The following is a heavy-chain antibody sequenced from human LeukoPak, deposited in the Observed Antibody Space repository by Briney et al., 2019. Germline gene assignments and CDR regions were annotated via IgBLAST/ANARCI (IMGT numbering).Heavy chain of an antibody. CDR3: XXXXXXXXXXXXWGRSLVLFPFDY. J-gene: IGHJ4*02. V-gene: IGHV3-74*01. CDR1: GFTFSDYW. D-gene: IGHD3-16*01. Sequence: GGSLRLSCAASGFTFSDYWMHWVRQAPGKGLVWVSRISSDGSRVTYADSVKGRFTISRDNAKNTLYLQMNSLRAEDTAVYYXXXXXXXXXXXXXWGRSLVLFPFDYWGQGTLVTVSS. CDR2: ISSDGSRV.